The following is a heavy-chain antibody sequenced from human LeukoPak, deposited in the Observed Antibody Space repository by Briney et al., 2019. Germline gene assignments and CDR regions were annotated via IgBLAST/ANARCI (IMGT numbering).Heavy chain of an antibody. D-gene: IGHD5-18*01. J-gene: IGHJ5*02. CDR3: ASTAAGPIWFDP. Sequence: SETLSLTCTVSGGSISSYYWSWIRQPAGKGLEWIGRIYPSGSTKYDPSLKSRVSISLDTSKNQFSLKLTSVTAADTAVYYCASTAAGPIWFDPWGQGTLVTVSS. CDR1: GGSISSYY. V-gene: IGHV4-4*07. CDR2: IYPSGST.